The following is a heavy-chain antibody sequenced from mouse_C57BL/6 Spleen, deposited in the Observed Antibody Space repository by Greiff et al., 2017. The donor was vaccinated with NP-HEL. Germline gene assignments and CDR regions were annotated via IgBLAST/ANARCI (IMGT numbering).Heavy chain of an antibody. CDR1: GFTFSSYA. J-gene: IGHJ4*01. CDR2: ISSGGDYI. CDR3: TRADYYGSSYYAMDY. D-gene: IGHD1-1*01. V-gene: IGHV5-9-1*02. Sequence: EVKVVESGEGLVKPGGSLKLSCAASGFTFSSYAMSWVRQTPEKRLEWVAYISSGGDYIYYADTVKGRFTISRDNARNTLYLQMSSLKSEDTAMYYCTRADYYGSSYYAMDYWGQGTSVTVSS.